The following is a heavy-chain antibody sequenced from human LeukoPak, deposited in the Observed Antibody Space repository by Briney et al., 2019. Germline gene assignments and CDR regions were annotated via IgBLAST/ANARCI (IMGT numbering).Heavy chain of an antibody. D-gene: IGHD3-3*01. V-gene: IGHV1-18*01. CDR3: ARSAYDFWSGYAGGNYYYYGMDV. Sequence: GASVKVSCKASGYTFTSYGISWVRQAPGQGLEWMGWISAYNGNTNYAQKLQGRVTMTTDTSTSTAYMELRSLRSDDTAVYYCARSAYDFWSGYAGGNYYYYGMDVWGQGTTVTVSS. J-gene: IGHJ6*02. CDR1: GYTFTSYG. CDR2: ISAYNGNT.